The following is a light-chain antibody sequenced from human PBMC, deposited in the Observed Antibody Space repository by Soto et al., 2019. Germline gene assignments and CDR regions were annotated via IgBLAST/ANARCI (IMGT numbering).Light chain of an antibody. V-gene: IGKV3-20*01. CDR1: QSVSSSY. CDR2: GAS. CDR3: QQYDTSPPLT. Sequence: EIVLKQSPGTLSLCTGERATLSCRASQSVSSSYLAWYQQKPGQAPRLLIYGASSRATGTPDRFSGSGSGTDFTLTISRLEPEDFAVYYCQQYDTSPPLTFGGGTKVDIK. J-gene: IGKJ4*01.